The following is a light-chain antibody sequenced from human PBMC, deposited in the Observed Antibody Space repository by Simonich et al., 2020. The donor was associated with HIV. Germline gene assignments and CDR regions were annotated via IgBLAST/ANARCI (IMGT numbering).Light chain of an antibody. J-gene: IGLJ3*02. V-gene: IGLV4-69*01. CDR3: QTWGSGIHV. Sequence: QLVLTQSPSASASLGASVKLTCTLSSGHNNYAIAWHQQQPEKGPRYWMKLNHDGSHSKGAGVPDRFSGSSSGAERYLTISSLQSEDEADYYCQTWGSGIHVFGGGTKLTVL. CDR2: LNHDGSH. CDR1: SGHNNYA.